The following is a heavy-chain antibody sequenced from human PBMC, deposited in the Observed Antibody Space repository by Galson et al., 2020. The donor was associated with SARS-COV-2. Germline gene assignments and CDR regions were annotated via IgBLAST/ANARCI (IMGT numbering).Heavy chain of an antibody. CDR3: ARDRVVAAGTPGEY. CDR2: ISDYSGNT. J-gene: IGHJ4*02. Sequence: ASVKVSCKAFGYTFNSYGANWVRRAPGQGLEWMGWISDYSGNTNYAQKFQGRVTMTADTSTSTAYMELRSLRSDDTAVYYCARDRVVAAGTPGEYWGQGTQVTVYS. V-gene: IGHV1-18*01. CDR1: GYTFNSYG. D-gene: IGHD2-2*01.